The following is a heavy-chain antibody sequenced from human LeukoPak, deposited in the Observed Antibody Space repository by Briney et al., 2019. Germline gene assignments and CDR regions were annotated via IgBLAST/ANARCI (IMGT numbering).Heavy chain of an antibody. J-gene: IGHJ4*02. CDR2: SYSGGST. CDR1: GFTVSSNY. V-gene: IGHV3-53*01. Sequence: QPGGSLRLSCAASGFTVSSNYMSWVRQAPGKGLEWVSVSYSGGSTYYADSVKGRFTISRDNSKNTLYLQMNSLRAEDTAVYYCARIPLERDYLDYWGQGTLVTVSS. D-gene: IGHD2-2*01. CDR3: ARIPLERDYLDY.